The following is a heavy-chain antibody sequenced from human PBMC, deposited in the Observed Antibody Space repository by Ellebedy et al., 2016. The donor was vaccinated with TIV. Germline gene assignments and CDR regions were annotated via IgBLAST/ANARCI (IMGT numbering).Heavy chain of an antibody. CDR1: GGSISSSSYY. D-gene: IGHD2-15*01. CDR2: IYYSGGT. CDR3: ARHLGDPVVVVAATYFDY. V-gene: IGHV4-39*01. J-gene: IGHJ4*02. Sequence: MPGGSLRLSCTVSGGSISSSSYYWGWIRQPPGKGLEWIGSIYYSGGTYYNPSLKSRVTISVDTSKNQFSLKLSSVTAADTAVYYCARHLGDPVVVVAATYFDYWGQGTLVTVSS.